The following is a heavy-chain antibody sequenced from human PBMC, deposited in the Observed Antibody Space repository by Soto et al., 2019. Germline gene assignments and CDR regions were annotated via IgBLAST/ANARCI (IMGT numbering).Heavy chain of an antibody. V-gene: IGHV3-74*01. CDR3: ARAGRYSENYYLGMAV. CDR1: GCTLSNLV. J-gene: IGHJ6*04. CDR2: INSDGRST. D-gene: IGHD1-26*01. Sequence: XGSLRSTCAASGCTLSNLVMDWVRQAPGKGLEWVSRINSDGRSTRYVDSVKGRFTISRDNANNTLYLEMNSLRVEDTAVYFCARAGRYSENYYLGMAVWGKGTTVTVS.